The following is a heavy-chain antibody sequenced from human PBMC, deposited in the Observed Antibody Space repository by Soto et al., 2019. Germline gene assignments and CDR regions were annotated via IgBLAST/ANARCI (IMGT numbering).Heavy chain of an antibody. CDR2: IRSKAYGGTT. J-gene: IGHJ4*02. D-gene: IGHD6-19*01. CDR3: TSSGWSLFDY. CDR1: GFTFGDYA. Sequence: GGSLRLSCTASGFTFGDYAMSWFRQAPGKGLEWVGFIRSKAYGGTTEYAASVKGRFTISRDDSKSIAYLQMNSLKTEGTAVYYCTSSGWSLFDYWGQGTLVTVSS. V-gene: IGHV3-49*03.